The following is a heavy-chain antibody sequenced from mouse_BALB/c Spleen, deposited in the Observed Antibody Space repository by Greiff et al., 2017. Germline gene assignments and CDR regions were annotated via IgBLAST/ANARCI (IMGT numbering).Heavy chain of an antibody. D-gene: IGHD2-10*02. CDR3: ARRYGNLYAMDY. CDR2: ISNGGGST. J-gene: IGHJ4*01. V-gene: IGHV5-12-2*01. Sequence: EVKVEESGGGLVQPGGSLKLSCAASGFTFSSYTMSWVRQTPEKRLEWVAYISNGGGSTYYPDTVKGRFTISRDNAKNTLYLQMSSLKSEDTAMYYCARRYGNLYAMDYWGQGTSVTVSS. CDR1: GFTFSSYT.